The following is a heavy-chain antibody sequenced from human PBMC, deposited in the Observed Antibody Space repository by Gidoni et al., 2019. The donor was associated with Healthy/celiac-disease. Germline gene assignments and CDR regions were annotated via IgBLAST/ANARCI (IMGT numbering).Heavy chain of an antibody. D-gene: IGHD6-19*01. V-gene: IGHV4-39*01. CDR2: IYYSGST. CDR1: GVSISSSSYY. CDR3: ARQEGYSSGWFDP. J-gene: IGHJ5*02. Sequence: QLQLQESRPGLGKPSETLSLTCTVSGVSISSSSYYWGWFRQPPGKGLEWIGSIYYSGSTFYNPSLKSRITISVDTSKNQFSLKLSSVTAADTAVYYCARQEGYSSGWFDPWGQGTLVTVSS.